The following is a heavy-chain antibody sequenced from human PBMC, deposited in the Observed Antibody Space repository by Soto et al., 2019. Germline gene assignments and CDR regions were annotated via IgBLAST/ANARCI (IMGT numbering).Heavy chain of an antibody. D-gene: IGHD1-20*01. CDR1: GGSISSSNYY. V-gene: IGHV4-39*01. J-gene: IGHJ4*02. CDR3: ANITGTYSIPN. Sequence: SENLSLTCTVSGGSISSSNYYWGWIRQPPGKGLEWIGNIFHSGGTYYNPSLYSRVTISLDTSRNQFSLRLRSVTAADTAVYYCANITGTYSIPNWGPGAPVPVYS. CDR2: IFHSGGT.